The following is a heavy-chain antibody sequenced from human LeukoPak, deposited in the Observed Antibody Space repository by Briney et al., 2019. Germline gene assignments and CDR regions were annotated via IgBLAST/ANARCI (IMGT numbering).Heavy chain of an antibody. CDR2: MNPNSGNT. D-gene: IGHD5-12*01. Sequence: ASVKASCKASGYTFTSYDVNWVRQATGQGLEWMGWMNPNSGNTGYAQKFQGRVTITRNTSISTAYMELSGLRSEDTAVYYCASFSAVATDWGQGTLVTVSS. V-gene: IGHV1-8*03. CDR1: GYTFTSYD. J-gene: IGHJ4*02. CDR3: ASFSAVATD.